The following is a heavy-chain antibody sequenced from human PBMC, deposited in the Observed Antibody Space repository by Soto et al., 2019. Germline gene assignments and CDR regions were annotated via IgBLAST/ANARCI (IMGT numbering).Heavy chain of an antibody. CDR1: GASVTSGSYF. V-gene: IGHV4-31*02. Sequence: QVHLQESGPGVVKSSETLSLTCSVSGASVTSGSYFWTWIRQLPGKGLQWIGYIYSSGATHYNPSLQIRLSMSLDTSGNHFSLRLTSVTVADTAVYYCAVHRATPGAALSNWFGPWGQGSLVTVSS. D-gene: IGHD1-26*01. CDR3: AVHRATPGAALSNWFGP. J-gene: IGHJ5*02. CDR2: IYSSGAT.